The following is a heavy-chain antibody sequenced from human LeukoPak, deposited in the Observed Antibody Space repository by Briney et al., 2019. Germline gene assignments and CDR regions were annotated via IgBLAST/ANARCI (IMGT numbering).Heavy chain of an antibody. CDR1: GFTFSDHS. CDR2: ISRRSRHV. J-gene: IGHJ1*01. D-gene: IGHD1-1*01. Sequence: GGSLRLSCAASGFTFSDHSMNWVRQAPGKGLEWVSSISRRSRHVYYAGSVQGRFTISRDNAENSLYLQMNSLRAEDMAVYFCVRDLMGSGSTTAYLHHWGQGTLVTVSS. V-gene: IGHV3-21*01. CDR3: VRDLMGSGSTTAYLHH.